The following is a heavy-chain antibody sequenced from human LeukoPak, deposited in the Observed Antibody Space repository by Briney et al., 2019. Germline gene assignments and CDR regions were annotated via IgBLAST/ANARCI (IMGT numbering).Heavy chain of an antibody. J-gene: IGHJ4*02. CDR1: GFTFSGYW. V-gene: IGHV3-7*01. CDR2: IKQGGSEK. D-gene: IGHD6-13*01. CDR3: ARDLAAGGPCNY. Sequence: PGGSLRLSCAASGFTFSGYWMSWVRQAPGKGLEWVANIKQGGSEKYYVDSVRGRFTISRDNAKNSLFLRMDSLRVEDTAVYYCARDLAAGGPCNYWGQGTLVTVSS.